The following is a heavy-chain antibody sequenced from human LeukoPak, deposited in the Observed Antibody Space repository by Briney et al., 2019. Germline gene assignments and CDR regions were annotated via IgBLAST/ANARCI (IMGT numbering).Heavy chain of an antibody. Sequence: SSVKVSCKASGYTFTSYIISWVRQAPGQGLEWMGWINAYNGNTDYAQRVQGRVTMTTDTSTSTAYMELRSLRSDDTAVYYCARDRHIAAAVYYYYMDVWGKGTPVTVSS. CDR2: INAYNGNT. D-gene: IGHD6-13*01. CDR3: ARDRHIAAAVYYYYMDV. J-gene: IGHJ6*03. CDR1: GYTFTSYI. V-gene: IGHV1-18*01.